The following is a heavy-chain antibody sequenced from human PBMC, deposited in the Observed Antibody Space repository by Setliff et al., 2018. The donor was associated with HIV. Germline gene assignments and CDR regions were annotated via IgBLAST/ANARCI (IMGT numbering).Heavy chain of an antibody. J-gene: IGHJ6*02. CDR1: GFTFSSYG. CDR3: AKDRIELEWSRFYYYYGMDV. D-gene: IGHD3-3*01. V-gene: IGHV3-33*06. CDR2: IWYDGSNK. Sequence: LRLSCAASGFTFSSYGMHWVRQAPGKGLEWVAVIWYDGSNKYYADSVKGRFTISRDNSKNTLYLQMNSLRAEDTAVYYRAKDRIELEWSRFYYYYGMDVWGQGTTVT.